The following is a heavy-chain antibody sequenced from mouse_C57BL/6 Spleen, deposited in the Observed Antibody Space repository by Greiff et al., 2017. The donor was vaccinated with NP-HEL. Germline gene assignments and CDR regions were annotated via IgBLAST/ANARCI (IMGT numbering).Heavy chain of an antibody. CDR1: GYTFTSYG. D-gene: IGHD3-3*01. V-gene: IGHV1-81*01. CDR3: ARSGTVKAGFAY. CDR2: IYPRSGNT. Sequence: VQVVESGAELARPGASVKLSCKASGYTFTSYGISWVKQRTGQGLEWIGEIYPRSGNTYYNEKFKGKATLTADKSSSTAYMELRSLTAEDSAVYFWARSGTVKAGFAYWGQGTLVTVSA. J-gene: IGHJ3*01.